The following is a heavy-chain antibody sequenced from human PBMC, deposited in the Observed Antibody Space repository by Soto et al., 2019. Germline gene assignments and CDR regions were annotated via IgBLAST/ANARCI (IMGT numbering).Heavy chain of an antibody. CDR1: GFTFSDFG. Sequence: GGSLRLSCEVSGFTFSDFGLDWVRQAPGKGLEWVSAISGSGGSTYYADSVKGRFTISRDNSKNTLYLQMNSLRAEDTAVYYCAKLEMATNNYYYYGMDVWGQGTTVTVSS. CDR3: AKLEMATNNYYYYGMDV. CDR2: ISGSGGST. V-gene: IGHV3-23*01. D-gene: IGHD5-12*01. J-gene: IGHJ6*02.